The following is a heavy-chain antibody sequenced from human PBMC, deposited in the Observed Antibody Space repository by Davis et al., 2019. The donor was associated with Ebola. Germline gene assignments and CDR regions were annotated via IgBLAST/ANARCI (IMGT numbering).Heavy chain of an antibody. Sequence: PSETLSLTCTVSGGSISSHYWSWIRQPPGKGLEWIGYIYYSGSTNYNPSLKSRVTMSVDTSKNQFSLKLSSVTAADTAVYYCAREIAAAGTDWFDPWGQGTLVTVSS. CDR1: GGSISSHY. D-gene: IGHD6-13*01. CDR2: IYYSGST. V-gene: IGHV4-59*11. CDR3: AREIAAAGTDWFDP. J-gene: IGHJ5*02.